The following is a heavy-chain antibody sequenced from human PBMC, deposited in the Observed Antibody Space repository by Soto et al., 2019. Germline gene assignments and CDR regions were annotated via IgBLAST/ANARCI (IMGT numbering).Heavy chain of an antibody. CDR1: GFTFSDYY. CDR3: ARVGYGDYYYFDY. CDR2: ISSSSSYT. J-gene: IGHJ4*02. Sequence: LRLSCAASGFTFSDYYMSWIRQAPGKGLEWVSYISSSSSYTNYADSVKGRFTISRDNAKNSLYLQMNSLRAEDTAVYYCARVGYGDYYYFDYWGQGTLVTVSS. V-gene: IGHV3-11*06. D-gene: IGHD4-17*01.